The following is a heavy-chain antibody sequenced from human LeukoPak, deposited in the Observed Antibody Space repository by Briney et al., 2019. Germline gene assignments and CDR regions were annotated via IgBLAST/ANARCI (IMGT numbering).Heavy chain of an antibody. Sequence: SVKVSCKASGGTFSSYAISWVRQAPGQGLEWMGGIIPIFGTANYAQKFQGRVTITADGSTSTAYMELSSLRSEDTAVYYCARLWGDYGDYLRRDTFDIWGQGTMVTVSS. CDR1: GGTFSSYA. CDR3: ARLWGDYGDYLRRDTFDI. D-gene: IGHD4-17*01. J-gene: IGHJ3*02. V-gene: IGHV1-69*13. CDR2: IIPIFGTA.